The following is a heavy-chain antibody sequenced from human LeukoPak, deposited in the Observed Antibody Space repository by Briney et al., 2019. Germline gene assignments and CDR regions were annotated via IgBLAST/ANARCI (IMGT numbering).Heavy chain of an antibody. CDR2: IYYSGST. V-gene: IGHV4-61*01. CDR1: GGSFSSGSYY. CDR3: AGVRVIDYYYYGMDV. J-gene: IGHJ6*02. D-gene: IGHD3-10*01. Sequence: SETLSLTCTVSGGSFSSGSYYWSWLRQPPGKGLEWIGYIYYSGSTNYNPSLKSRVTISVDTSKNQFSLKLSSVTAADTAVYYCAGVRVIDYYYYGMDVWGQGTTVTVSS.